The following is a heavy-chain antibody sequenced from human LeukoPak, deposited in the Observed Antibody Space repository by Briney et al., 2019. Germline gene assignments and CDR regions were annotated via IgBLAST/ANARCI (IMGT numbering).Heavy chain of an antibody. CDR1: GYTFTGYY. V-gene: IGHV1-2*02. Sequence: ASVNVSCKASGYTFTGYYMHWVRQAPGQGLEWMGWINPNSGDTKFAQRFQDRVLMTRDTSISTAYMEMSSLRSDDTAVYYCARDRQVSDFDYWGQGTLVTVSS. J-gene: IGHJ4*02. CDR2: INPNSGDT. CDR3: ARDRQVSDFDY. D-gene: IGHD3-10*01.